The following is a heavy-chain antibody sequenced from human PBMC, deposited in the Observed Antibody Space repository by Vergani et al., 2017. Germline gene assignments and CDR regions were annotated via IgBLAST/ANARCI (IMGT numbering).Heavy chain of an antibody. CDR3: VRVPLIRRGSGNYGINNNHGMDV. Sequence: EGQLVESGGDWVQRGGSLRLSCVASGFTSSSYWMSWVRQAPGKGLEWVANVNQDGSEKYYVDSVRGQFTISRDNAKNSIYMPLNSLRVKDTAVYFCVRVPLIRRGSGNYGINNNHGMDVWGQGTTVIVSS. V-gene: IGHV3-7*01. D-gene: IGHD3-10*01. CDR1: GFTSSSYW. CDR2: VNQDGSEK. J-gene: IGHJ6*02.